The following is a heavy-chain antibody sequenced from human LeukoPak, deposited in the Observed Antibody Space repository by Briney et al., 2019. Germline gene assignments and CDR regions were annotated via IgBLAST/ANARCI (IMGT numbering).Heavy chain of an antibody. D-gene: IGHD3-10*01. CDR3: ARDVSRLDYYGSGSPPGY. J-gene: IGHJ4*02. V-gene: IGHV1-2*02. CDR1: GYTFTTYG. CDR2: INPNSGGT. Sequence: ASVKVSCKASGYTFTTYGITWVRQAPGQGLEWMGWINPNSGGTNYAQKFQGRVTMTRDTSISTAYMELSRLRSDDTAVYYCARDVSRLDYYGSGSPPGYWGQGTLVTVSS.